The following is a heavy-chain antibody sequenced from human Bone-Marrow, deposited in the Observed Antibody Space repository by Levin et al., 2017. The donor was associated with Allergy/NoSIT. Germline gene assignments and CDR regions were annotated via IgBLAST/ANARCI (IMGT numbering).Heavy chain of an antibody. D-gene: IGHD3-16*01. Sequence: VASVKVSCAASGFTFSSHGMSWVRRAPGKGLEWVSGISSSGGSTYYADSVKGRFTISRDNSKNTLYLQMNSLRAEDTAVYNWARGRVFMDVWGQGTTVTVSS. V-gene: IGHV3-23*01. J-gene: IGHJ6*02. CDR1: GFTFSSHG. CDR2: ISSSGGST. CDR3: ARGRVFMDV.